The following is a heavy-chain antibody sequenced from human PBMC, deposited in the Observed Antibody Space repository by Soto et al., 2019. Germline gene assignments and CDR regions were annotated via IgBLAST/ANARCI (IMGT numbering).Heavy chain of an antibody. CDR3: ARGLIAAAGTYKPYYYYYGMDV. CDR2: IIPIFGTA. Sequence: ASVKVSCKASGYTFSSYAISWVRQAPGQGLEWMGGIIPIFGTANYAQKFQGRVTITADESTSTAYMELSSLRSEDTAVYYCARGLIAAAGTYKPYYYYYGMDVWGQGTTVTVSS. J-gene: IGHJ6*02. V-gene: IGHV1-69*13. CDR1: GYTFSSYA. D-gene: IGHD6-13*01.